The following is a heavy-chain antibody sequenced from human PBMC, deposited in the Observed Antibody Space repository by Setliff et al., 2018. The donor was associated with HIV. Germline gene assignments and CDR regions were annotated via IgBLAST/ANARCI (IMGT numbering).Heavy chain of an antibody. CDR3: ATSVATFDSVDY. CDR1: GYTFTRYD. V-gene: IGHV1-8*01. J-gene: IGHJ4*02. D-gene: IGHD1-26*01. Sequence: ASVKVSCKASGYTFTRYDINWVRQATGQGLEWMGWMNPNSGNTGYAKKFQGRVTVTRNTSISTAYMELSSLRSEDTAVYYCATSVATFDSVDYWGQGTLVTVAS. CDR2: MNPNSGNT.